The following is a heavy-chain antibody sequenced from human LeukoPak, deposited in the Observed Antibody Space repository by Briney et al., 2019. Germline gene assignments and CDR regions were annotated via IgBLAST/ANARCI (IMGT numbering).Heavy chain of an antibody. CDR3: ASHLRGQDY. Sequence: SETLSLTCTVSGGSISSHYWSWIRQSPGKGLEWIGYIYYSGSTNYNPSLKSRVTISVDTSKNQFSLKLSSVTTADTAVYYCASHLRGQDYWGQGTLVTVSS. J-gene: IGHJ4*02. CDR2: IYYSGST. V-gene: IGHV4-59*11. D-gene: IGHD3-10*01. CDR1: GGSISSHY.